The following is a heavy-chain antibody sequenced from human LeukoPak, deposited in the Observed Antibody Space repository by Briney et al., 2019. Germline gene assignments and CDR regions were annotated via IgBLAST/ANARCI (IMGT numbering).Heavy chain of an antibody. CDR3: ARDPRGWGWFDY. J-gene: IGHJ4*02. CDR2: ISAYNGNT. D-gene: IGHD3-16*01. Sequence: ASVKVSCKASGYTFTSYGISWVRQAPGQGLEWMGWISAYNGNTNYAQKLQGRVTMTTDTSTSTAYMELRSLRSADTAVYYCARDPRGWGWFDYWGQGTLVTVSS. V-gene: IGHV1-18*01. CDR1: GYTFTSYG.